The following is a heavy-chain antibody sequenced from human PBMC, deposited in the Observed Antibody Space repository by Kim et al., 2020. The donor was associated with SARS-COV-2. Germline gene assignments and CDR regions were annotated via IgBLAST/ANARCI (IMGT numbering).Heavy chain of an antibody. J-gene: IGHJ4*02. D-gene: IGHD5-18*01. CDR2: INHSGST. CDR1: GGSFSGYY. Sequence: SETLSLTCAVYGGSFSGYYWSWIRQPPGKGLEWIGEINHSGSTNYNPSLKSRVTISVDTSKNQFSLKLSSVTAADTAVYYCASRMGRGYSYVRFDYWGQGTLVTVSS. CDR3: ASRMGRGYSYVRFDY. V-gene: IGHV4-34*01.